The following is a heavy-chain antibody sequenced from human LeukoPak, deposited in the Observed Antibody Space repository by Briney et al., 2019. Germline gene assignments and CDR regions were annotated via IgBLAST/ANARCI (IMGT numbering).Heavy chain of an antibody. CDR2: INWNGGST. CDR3: ARGGMVRGTLGRRDWFDP. J-gene: IGHJ5*02. Sequence: GGSLRLSCAASGFTFDDYGMSWVRQAPGKGLEWVSGINWNGGSTGYADSVKGRFTISRDNAKNSLYLQMNSLRAEDTAVYYCARGGMVRGTLGRRDWFDPWGQGTLVTVSS. D-gene: IGHD3-10*01. CDR1: GFTFDDYG. V-gene: IGHV3-20*04.